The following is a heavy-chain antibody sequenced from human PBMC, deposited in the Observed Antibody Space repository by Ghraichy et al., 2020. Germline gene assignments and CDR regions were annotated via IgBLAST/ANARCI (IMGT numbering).Heavy chain of an antibody. J-gene: IGHJ4*02. Sequence: SETLSLTCAVYGGSFSGYYWSWIRQPPGKGLEWIGEINHSGSTNYNPSLKSRDTISVDTSKNQFSLKLSSVTAADTAVYYCAVRIAARPKGDYWGQGTLVTVSS. CDR3: AVRIAARPKGDY. CDR1: GGSFSGYY. CDR2: INHSGST. D-gene: IGHD6-6*01. V-gene: IGHV4-34*01.